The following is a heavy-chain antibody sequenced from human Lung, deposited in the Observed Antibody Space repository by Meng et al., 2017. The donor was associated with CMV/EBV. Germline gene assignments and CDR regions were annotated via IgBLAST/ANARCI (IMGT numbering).Heavy chain of an antibody. CDR1: AFTFNNYA. J-gene: IGHJ5*02. CDR2: ISYDGFNK. Sequence: GESLKISCAASAFTFNNYAMHWARQAPGKGLEWVAVISYDGFNKYYADSVNGRFTISRDNSKNTLYLQMNSLRAEDTAVYYCARDLLSSSSWSPPLSFDPWGQGTXVTVSS. D-gene: IGHD6-13*01. CDR3: ARDLLSSSSWSPPLSFDP. V-gene: IGHV3-30-3*01.